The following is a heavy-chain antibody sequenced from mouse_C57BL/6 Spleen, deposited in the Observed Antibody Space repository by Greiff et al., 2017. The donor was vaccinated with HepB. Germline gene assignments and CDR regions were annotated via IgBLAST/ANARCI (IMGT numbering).Heavy chain of an antibody. CDR2: ISSGSSTI. CDR1: GFTFSDYG. D-gene: IGHD1-1*01. J-gene: IGHJ4*01. V-gene: IGHV5-17*01. Sequence: EVQRVESGGGLVKPGGSLKLSCAASGFTFSDYGMHWVRQAPEKGLEWVAYISSGSSTIYYADTVKGRFTISRDNAKNTLFLQMTSLRSEDTAMYYCASTTVVARDYYAMDYWGQGTSVTVSS. CDR3: ASTTVVARDYYAMDY.